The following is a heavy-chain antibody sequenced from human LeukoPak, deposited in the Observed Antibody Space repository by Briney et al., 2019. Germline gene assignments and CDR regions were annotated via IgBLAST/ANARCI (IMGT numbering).Heavy chain of an antibody. CDR3: AKGGYYDLDAFDI. J-gene: IGHJ3*02. Sequence: GGSLRLSCAASGFTFDDSVMSWVRQAPGKGLEWVSSINWNGGSTGYADSVKGRFTISRGNAKNSLYLQMNSLRAEDTALYYCAKGGYYDLDAFDIWGQGTMVTVSS. V-gene: IGHV3-20*04. CDR2: INWNGGST. CDR1: GFTFDDSV. D-gene: IGHD1-26*01.